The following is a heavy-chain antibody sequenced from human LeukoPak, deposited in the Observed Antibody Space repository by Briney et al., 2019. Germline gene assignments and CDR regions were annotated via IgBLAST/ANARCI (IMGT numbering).Heavy chain of an antibody. CDR2: INSDGSST. CDR3: ARGQEFDDGVFDS. Sequence: GGSLRLSCAASGFTLSSYWMHWVRQAPGKGLVWLSRINSDGSSTTYADSVKGRFTISRDSAKNTLYLQMNSLRVEDTAIYYCARGQEFDDGVFDSWGQGTLVTVSS. D-gene: IGHD1-1*01. V-gene: IGHV3-74*01. CDR1: GFTLSSYW. J-gene: IGHJ4*02.